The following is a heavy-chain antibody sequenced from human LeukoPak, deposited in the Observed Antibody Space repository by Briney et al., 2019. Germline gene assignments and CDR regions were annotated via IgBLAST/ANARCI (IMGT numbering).Heavy chain of an antibody. D-gene: IGHD3-10*01. J-gene: IGHJ4*02. CDR2: IIPILGIA. CDR1: GGTFSSYA. CDR3: ARDRSGSYTSFDY. Sequence: GASVKVSCKASGGTFSSYAISWVRQAPGQGLEWMGRIIPILGIANYAQKFQGRVTITADKSTSTAYMELSSLRSEDTAVYYCARDRSGSYTSFDYWGQGTLVTVSS. V-gene: IGHV1-69*04.